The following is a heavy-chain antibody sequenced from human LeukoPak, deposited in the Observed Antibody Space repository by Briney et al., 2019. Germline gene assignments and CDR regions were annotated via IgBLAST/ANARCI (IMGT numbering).Heavy chain of an antibody. Sequence: GGSLRLSCAASGFTFSDYYESWIRQAPGKGLEWVSYISSRSSHTNYADSVKGRFTISRDNAKNSLYLQMNSLRAEDTAVYYCARFSSGWYYFDYWGQGTLVTVSS. J-gene: IGHJ4*02. CDR3: ARFSSGWYYFDY. D-gene: IGHD6-19*01. V-gene: IGHV3-11*03. CDR2: ISSRSSHT. CDR1: GFTFSDYY.